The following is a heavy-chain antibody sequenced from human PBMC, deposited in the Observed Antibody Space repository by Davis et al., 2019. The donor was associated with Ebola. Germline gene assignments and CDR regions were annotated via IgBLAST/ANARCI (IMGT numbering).Heavy chain of an antibody. CDR2: IRSKANSYAT. J-gene: IGHJ4*02. V-gene: IGHV3-73*01. CDR3: SGSYRGFDY. CDR1: GFTFSGPA. D-gene: IGHD1-26*01. Sequence: AASLRLSCAASGFTFSGPAMHWVRQASGKGLEWVGRIRSKANSYATAYAASVKGRFTISRNDSKNTAYLQMNSLKTEDTAVYYCSGSYRGFDYWGQGTLVTVSS.